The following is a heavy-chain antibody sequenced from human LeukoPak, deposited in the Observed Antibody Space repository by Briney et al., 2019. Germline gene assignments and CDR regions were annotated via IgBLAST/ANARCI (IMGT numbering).Heavy chain of an antibody. CDR2: IYPGDSDT. D-gene: IGHD5-18*01. Sequence: PGESLKISCKGSGHSFTTYWIAWVRQMPGKGLEWMGIIYPGDSDTKYSPTFQGQVTISADKSISTAYLQWSSLKASDTAMYYCARKGIRGYNVAYWGQGTLVTVSS. V-gene: IGHV5-51*01. CDR3: ARKGIRGYNVAY. J-gene: IGHJ4*02. CDR1: GHSFTTYW.